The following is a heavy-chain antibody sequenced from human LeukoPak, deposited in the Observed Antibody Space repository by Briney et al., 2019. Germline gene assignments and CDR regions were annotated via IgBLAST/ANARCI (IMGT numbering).Heavy chain of an antibody. V-gene: IGHV3-53*04. J-gene: IGHJ3*02. D-gene: IGHD3-22*01. CDR2: IYSGGST. CDR1: GFTVSSNY. Sequence: GGSLRLSCAASGFTVSSNYMSWVRQAPGKGLEWVSLIYSGGSTYYADSVKGRFTISRHNSKNTLYLHMNSLRAEDTAVYYCAREANYYDSSGYYPDAFDIWGQGTMVIVSS. CDR3: AREANYYDSSGYYPDAFDI.